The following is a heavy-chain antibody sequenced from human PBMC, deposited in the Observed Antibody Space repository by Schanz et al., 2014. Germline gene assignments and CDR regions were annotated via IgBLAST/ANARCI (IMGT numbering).Heavy chain of an antibody. CDR2: LSGSVGSYI. J-gene: IGHJ4*02. CDR3: ARDRGYCSGGSCLTFDY. D-gene: IGHD2-15*01. Sequence: EVQLLDSGGGLVQPGGSLRLSCAASGFTFSTYAMSWVRQAPGKGLEWVSALSGSVGSYIHYADSVKGRFTISRDNSKNTLYLQMNTLRAEDTAVYYCARDRGYCSGGSCLTFDYWGQGTLVTVSS. CDR1: GFTFSTYA. V-gene: IGHV3-23*01.